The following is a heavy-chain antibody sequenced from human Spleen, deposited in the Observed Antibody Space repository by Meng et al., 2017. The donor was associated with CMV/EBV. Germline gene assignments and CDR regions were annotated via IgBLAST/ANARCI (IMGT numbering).Heavy chain of an antibody. CDR2: IYYNENT. CDR3: ARDRNSRDENYFDY. Sequence: GSLRLSCTVSGGSIRSYYWSWIRQPPGKGLEWIEYIYYNENTNYNPSLKSRVTISVDTSKNQFSLKLSSVTAADTAVYYCARDRNSRDENYFDYWGQGTLVTVSS. J-gene: IGHJ4*02. V-gene: IGHV4-59*01. CDR1: GGSIRSYY. D-gene: IGHD5-24*01.